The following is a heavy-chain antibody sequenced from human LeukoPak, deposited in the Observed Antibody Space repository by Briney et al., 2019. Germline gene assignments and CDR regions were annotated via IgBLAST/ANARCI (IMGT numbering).Heavy chain of an antibody. J-gene: IGHJ4*02. D-gene: IGHD3-10*01. CDR3: AKYIGSPDGSGSHFFS. Sequence: GGSLRLSCAASGFTFDDYAMHWVRQAPGKGLEWVSGISWSSGSIGYADSVKGRFTISRDNAKNSLYLQMNSLRAEDTALYYCAKYIGSPDGSGSHFFSWGQGTLVTVSS. V-gene: IGHV3-9*01. CDR1: GFTFDDYA. CDR2: ISWSSGSI.